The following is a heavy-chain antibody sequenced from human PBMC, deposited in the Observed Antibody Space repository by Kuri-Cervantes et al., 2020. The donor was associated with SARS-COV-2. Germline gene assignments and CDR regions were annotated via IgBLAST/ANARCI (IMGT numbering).Heavy chain of an antibody. CDR3: VRDGDHWNFDY. CDR2: ISGSGGST. J-gene: IGHJ4*02. V-gene: IGHV3-23*01. D-gene: IGHD1-1*01. Sequence: GGSLRLSCAASGFTFSSYSMNWVRQAPGKGLEWVSAISGSGGSTYYADSVKGRFTISRDNAKNMLFLQMNSLRAEDTAVYYCVRDGDHWNFDYWGQGTLVTVSS. CDR1: GFTFSSYS.